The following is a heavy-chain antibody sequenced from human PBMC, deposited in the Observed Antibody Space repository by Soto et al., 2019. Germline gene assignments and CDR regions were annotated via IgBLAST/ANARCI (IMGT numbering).Heavy chain of an antibody. Sequence: QVQLLESGGGVVQPGRSLRLSCAASGLTFSSYAMHWVRQAPGKGLEWVAGISYDGSNKYYADSVKGRFTISRDNSKNTLYLQMNSLRPEDTAVHYCGKGDYGDYSYFDYWAQGTLVTVSS. CDR2: ISYDGSNK. V-gene: IGHV3-30-3*02. D-gene: IGHD4-17*01. CDR3: GKGDYGDYSYFDY. CDR1: GLTFSSYA. J-gene: IGHJ4*02.